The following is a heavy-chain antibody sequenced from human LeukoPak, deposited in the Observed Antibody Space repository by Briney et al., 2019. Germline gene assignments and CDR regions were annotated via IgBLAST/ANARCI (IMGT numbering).Heavy chain of an antibody. CDR2: IYTSGST. Sequence: SETLSLTCTVSGGSISSGSYYWSWIRQPAGKGLEWIGRIYTSGSTNYNPSLKSRVTISVDTSKNQFSLKLSSVTAADTAVYYCARRIATVDWYFDLWGRGTLVTVSS. CDR1: GGSISSGSYY. CDR3: ARRIATVDWYFDL. V-gene: IGHV4-61*02. J-gene: IGHJ2*01. D-gene: IGHD6-13*01.